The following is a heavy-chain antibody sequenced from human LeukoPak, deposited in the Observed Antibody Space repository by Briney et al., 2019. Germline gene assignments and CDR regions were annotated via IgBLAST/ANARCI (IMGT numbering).Heavy chain of an antibody. Sequence: SETLSLTCTVSGGSISSGSYDWYWFRQPPGKGLEWIGEFNHSWGAKYNPSLKSRATISVDTSKNHLSLSLNSVTAADTAVYYCAASLWFGIYPDYWGQGSLVTVSS. CDR1: GGSISSGSYD. CDR2: FNHSWGA. J-gene: IGHJ4*02. CDR3: AASLWFGIYPDY. V-gene: IGHV4-39*07. D-gene: IGHD3-10*01.